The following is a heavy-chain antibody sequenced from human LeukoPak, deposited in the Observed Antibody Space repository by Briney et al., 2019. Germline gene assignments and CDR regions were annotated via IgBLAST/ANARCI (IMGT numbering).Heavy chain of an antibody. Sequence: PGGSLRLSCAASGFTFSSYSMNWVRQAPGKGLEWVSYISSSSSTIYYADSVKGRSTISRDNAKNSLYLQMNSLRAEDTAVYYCAREGYYYGSGSYLDYWGQGTLVTVSS. CDR3: AREGYYYGSGSYLDY. J-gene: IGHJ4*02. V-gene: IGHV3-48*01. CDR2: ISSSSSTI. CDR1: GFTFSSYS. D-gene: IGHD3-10*01.